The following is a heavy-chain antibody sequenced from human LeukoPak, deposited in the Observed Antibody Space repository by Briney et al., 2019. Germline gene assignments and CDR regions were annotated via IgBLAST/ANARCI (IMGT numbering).Heavy chain of an antibody. CDR3: AGFPGWGPY. Sequence: SETLSLTCTVSGGSINNTLFYWGWIRQPPGKGLEWIGTVYYDGINYSSPSLKSRVATSVDTSKNQFSLRLSSVTAADTAVYSCAGFPGWGPYWGQGILVTVSS. V-gene: IGHV4-39*07. CDR2: VYYDGIN. CDR1: GGSINNTLFY. J-gene: IGHJ4*02. D-gene: IGHD3-16*01.